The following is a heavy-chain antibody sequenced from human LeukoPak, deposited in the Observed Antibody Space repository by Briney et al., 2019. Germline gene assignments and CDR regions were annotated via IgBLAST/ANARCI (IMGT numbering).Heavy chain of an antibody. J-gene: IGHJ4*02. CDR2: VYTSGST. V-gene: IGHV4-4*09. Sequence: PSETLSLTCTVSGGSISGGYWSWIRQPPGRGLEWIGYVYTSGSTNYTPSLKGRVTISVDTSKSQFALKLSSVTAADTAVYYCAKSYFDYSTYYSYYFNLWGQGALVTVSS. CDR1: GGSISGGY. CDR3: AKSYFDYSTYYSYYFNL. D-gene: IGHD4-11*01.